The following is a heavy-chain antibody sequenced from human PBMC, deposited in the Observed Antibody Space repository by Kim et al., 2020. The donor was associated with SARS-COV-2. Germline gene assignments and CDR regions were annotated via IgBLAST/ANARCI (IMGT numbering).Heavy chain of an antibody. CDR2: IYHSGST. J-gene: IGHJ2*01. D-gene: IGHD3-22*01. CDR1: GGSISSSNW. Sequence: SETLSLTCAVSGGSISSSNWWSWVRQPPGKGLEWIGEIYHSGSTNYNPSLKSRVTISVDKSKNQFSLKLSSVTAADTAVYYCARGGGRDSSGYYQVDWYFDLWARGTRFPVPS. CDR3: ARGGGRDSSGYYQVDWYFDL. V-gene: IGHV4-4*02.